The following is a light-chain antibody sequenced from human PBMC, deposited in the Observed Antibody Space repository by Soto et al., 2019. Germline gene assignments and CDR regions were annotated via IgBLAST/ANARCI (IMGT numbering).Light chain of an antibody. V-gene: IGLV2-8*01. Sequence: QSVLTQPPSASGSPGQSVTISCTGTSSDVGRYDYVSWYQQHPGKAPKLLIYEVTKRPFGVPDRFSGSKSGNTASLIVSGLQTEDEADYFCASPGRTNRVLFGGGTKLTVL. CDR3: ASPGRTNRVL. CDR1: SSDVGRYDY. CDR2: EVT. J-gene: IGLJ2*01.